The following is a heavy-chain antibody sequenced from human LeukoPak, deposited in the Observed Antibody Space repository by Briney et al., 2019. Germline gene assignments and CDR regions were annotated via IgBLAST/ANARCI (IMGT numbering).Heavy chain of an antibody. CDR2: VRYDGSSK. V-gene: IGHV3-30*02. CDR3: ASSRSAEDWFDP. J-gene: IGHJ5*02. D-gene: IGHD3-3*01. Sequence: PGGSLRLSCAASGFTYINYAINWVRQTPGKGLEWVAFVRYDGSSKYYADSVKGRFTISRDNSKNTLYLQMNSLRGEDTAIYYCASSRSAEDWFDPWGQGTLVTVSS. CDR1: GFTYINYA.